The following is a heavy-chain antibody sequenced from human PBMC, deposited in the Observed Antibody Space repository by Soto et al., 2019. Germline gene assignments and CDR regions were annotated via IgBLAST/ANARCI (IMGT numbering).Heavy chain of an antibody. V-gene: IGHV4-34*01. J-gene: IGHJ6*03. Sequence: SETLSLTCAVYGGSFSGYYWSWIRQPPGKGLEWIGEINHSGSTNYNPSLKSRVTISVDTSKNQFSLKLSSVTAADTAVYYCARRGNYYYYMDVWGKGTTVTVSS. CDR1: GGSFSGYY. CDR2: INHSGST. CDR3: ARRGNYYYYMDV.